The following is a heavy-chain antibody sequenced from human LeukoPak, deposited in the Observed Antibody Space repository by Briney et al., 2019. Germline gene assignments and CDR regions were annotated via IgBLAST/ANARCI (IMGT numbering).Heavy chain of an antibody. CDR1: GYTFTSYG. CDR3: ARDSLGMDQYSPSDY. V-gene: IGHV1-18*01. CDR2: ISAYNGNT. D-gene: IGHD6-6*01. Sequence: GASVKVSCKASGYTFTSYGISWVRQAPGQGLEWMGWISAYNGNTNYAQKLQGRVTMTTDTSTSTAYMELRSLRSDDTAVYYCARDSLGMDQYSPSDYWGQGTLVTVSS. J-gene: IGHJ4*02.